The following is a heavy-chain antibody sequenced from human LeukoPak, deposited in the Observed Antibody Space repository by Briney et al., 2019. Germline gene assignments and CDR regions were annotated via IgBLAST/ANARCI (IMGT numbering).Heavy chain of an antibody. CDR3: ARDSRPYSSSWYTYYATLSSYYYYMDV. Sequence: AGGSLRLSCAASGFTVSSNYMSWVRQAPGKGLEWVSVIYSGGSTYYADSVKGRFTISRDNAKNSLYLQMNSLRAEDTAVYYCARDSRPYSSSWYTYYATLSSYYYYMDVWGKGTTVTVSS. J-gene: IGHJ6*03. CDR1: GFTVSSNY. D-gene: IGHD6-13*01. CDR2: IYSGGST. V-gene: IGHV3-53*01.